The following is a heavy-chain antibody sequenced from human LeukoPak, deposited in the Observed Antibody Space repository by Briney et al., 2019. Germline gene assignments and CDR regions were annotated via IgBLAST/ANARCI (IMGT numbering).Heavy chain of an antibody. CDR1: GSSISTFY. V-gene: IGHV4-59*08. CDR3: ARHPFSDGFDF. Sequence: SETLSLTCTVSGSSISTFYWSWLRQPPGKGLEWIGYIFQTGHSNYNPSLKGRVTISVDTSKNQLSLKLYSVTVADTAIYYCARHPFSDGFDFWGQGTMVTVSS. CDR2: IFQTGHS. J-gene: IGHJ3*01.